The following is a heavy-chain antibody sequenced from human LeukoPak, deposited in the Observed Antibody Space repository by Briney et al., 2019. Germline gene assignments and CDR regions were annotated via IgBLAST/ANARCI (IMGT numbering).Heavy chain of an antibody. J-gene: IGHJ3*02. CDR1: GFTFSSYS. Sequence: PGGSLRLSCAASGFTFSSYSMNWVRQAPGKGLEWVSSISSSSSYIYYADSVKGRFTISRDNAKNSLYLQMNSLRAEDTAVYYCARTPPVLRYFDWLLNAFDIWGQGTMVTVSS. V-gene: IGHV3-21*01. CDR3: ARTPPVLRYFDWLLNAFDI. D-gene: IGHD3-9*01. CDR2: ISSSSSYI.